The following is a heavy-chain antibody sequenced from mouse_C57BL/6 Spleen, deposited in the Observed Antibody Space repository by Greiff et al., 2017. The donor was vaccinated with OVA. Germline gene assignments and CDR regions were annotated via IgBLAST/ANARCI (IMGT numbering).Heavy chain of an antibody. J-gene: IGHJ2*01. V-gene: IGHV7-3*01. CDR2: IRNKATGYTT. D-gene: IGHD1-1*01. CDR1: GFTFTDYY. Sequence: EVQRVESGGGLVQPGGSLSLSCAASGFTFTDYYMSWVRQPPGKALEWLGFIRNKATGYTTEYSASVKGRFTISRDNSQSILYLQMNALRAEDSATYYCARVIRGYFDYWGQGTTLTVSS. CDR3: ARVIRGYFDY.